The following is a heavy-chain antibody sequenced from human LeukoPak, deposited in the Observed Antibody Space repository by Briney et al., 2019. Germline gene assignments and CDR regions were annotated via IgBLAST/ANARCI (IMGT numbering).Heavy chain of an antibody. V-gene: IGHV4-34*01. CDR2: INHSGST. CDR3: AASGYYGSGSYFYYYYYMDV. Sequence: SETLSLTCAVYGGSFSRYYWSWIRQPPGKGLEWIGEINHSGSTNYNPSLKSRVTISVDTSKNQFSLKLSPVTAADTAVYYCAASGYYGSGSYFYYYYYMDVWGKGTTVTISS. D-gene: IGHD3-10*01. J-gene: IGHJ6*03. CDR1: GGSFSRYY.